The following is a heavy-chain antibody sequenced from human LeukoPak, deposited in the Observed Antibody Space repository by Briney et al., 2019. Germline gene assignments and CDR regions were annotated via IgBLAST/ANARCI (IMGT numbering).Heavy chain of an antibody. Sequence: PGGSLRLSCAASGFSFSTYGVEWARQAPGKGLEWVAVIGYDGSNKYYADSVKGRFTISRDNSKNTLYLQMNSLRAEDTAVYYCARGGACSGSYLDYWGHGTLVTVSS. CDR3: ARGGACSGSYLDY. V-gene: IGHV3-33*01. CDR2: IGYDGSNK. CDR1: GFSFSTYG. D-gene: IGHD1-26*01. J-gene: IGHJ4*01.